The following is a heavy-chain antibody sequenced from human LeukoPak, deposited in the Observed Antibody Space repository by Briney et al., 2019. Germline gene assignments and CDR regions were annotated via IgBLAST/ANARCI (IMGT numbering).Heavy chain of an antibody. CDR3: ASEGLVAAAGRYFDY. Sequence: GGSLRLSCAASGFTVSSNYMSWVRQAPGKGLEWVSVIYSGGSTYYADSVKGRFTISRDNSKNTLYLQMNSLRAEDTAVYYCASEGLVAAAGRYFDYWGQGTLVTVSS. CDR1: GFTVSSNY. V-gene: IGHV3-53*01. J-gene: IGHJ4*02. CDR2: IYSGGST. D-gene: IGHD6-13*01.